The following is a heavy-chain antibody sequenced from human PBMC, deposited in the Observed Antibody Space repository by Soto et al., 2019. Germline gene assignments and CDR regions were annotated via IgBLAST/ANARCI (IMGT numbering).Heavy chain of an antibody. CDR1: GYSFTSYG. V-gene: IGHV1-18*04. D-gene: IGHD6-19*01. Sequence: ASVKVSCKASGYSFTSYGINWVLQAPGQGLEWMGWISTYNGDTNYAQKLQGRVTMTTDTSTTTAYMELRSLRSDDTAVYYCARGDSTGSPRGWFDPWGQGTLVTVSS. CDR3: ARGDSTGSPRGWFDP. CDR2: ISTYNGDT. J-gene: IGHJ5*02.